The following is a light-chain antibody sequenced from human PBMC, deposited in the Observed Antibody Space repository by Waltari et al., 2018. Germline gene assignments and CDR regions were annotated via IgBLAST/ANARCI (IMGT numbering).Light chain of an antibody. J-gene: IGKJ2*01. CDR2: TTT. Sequence: DIKMTQSPSSLSASVRDVVTITCRASQSVTRFLNWYQQKPGKAPRLLIFTTTNVPGGVPSRFGGSGAGTDFTLTSNGLQPEDYATYYWQQSDGIPFTFGQGTKVDVK. V-gene: IGKV1-39*01. CDR1: QSVTRF. CDR3: QQSDGIPFT.